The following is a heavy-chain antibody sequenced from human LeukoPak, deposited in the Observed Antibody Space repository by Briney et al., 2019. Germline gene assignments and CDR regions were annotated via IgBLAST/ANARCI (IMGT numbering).Heavy chain of an antibody. D-gene: IGHD2-15*01. CDR3: ARGRFCSSGSCYFDL. Sequence: GGSLRLSCVASGFTFSNYWMSWVRQAPGKGLEGVANIKYDVSENHYVDSVKGRFTISRDNARNSLYLQMGSLRAEDTAVYYCARGRFCSSGSCYFDLWGQGALVTVSS. J-gene: IGHJ4*02. V-gene: IGHV3-7*02. CDR1: GFTFSNYW. CDR2: IKYDVSEN.